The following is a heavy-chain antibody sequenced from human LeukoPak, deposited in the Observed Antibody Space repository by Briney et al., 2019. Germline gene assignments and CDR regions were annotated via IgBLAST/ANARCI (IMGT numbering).Heavy chain of an antibody. CDR1: GFTFSSHD. J-gene: IGHJ4*02. D-gene: IGHD1-20*01. CDR3: ARNRAYYNWNALGYFDY. Sequence: GGPLRLSCAASGFTFSSHDMHWVRQAPGKGLEWVAIISYDGGKKDCADSVKGRFTISRDNSKNTLYLQMNSLRAEDTAVYYCARNRAYYNWNALGYFDYWGQGTLVTVSS. CDR2: ISYDGGKK. V-gene: IGHV3-30*03.